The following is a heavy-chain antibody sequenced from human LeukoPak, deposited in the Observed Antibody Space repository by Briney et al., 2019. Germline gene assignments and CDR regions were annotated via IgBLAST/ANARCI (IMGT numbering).Heavy chain of an antibody. CDR3: ARRMYYSSYWFDP. CDR1: GYTFTGYY. V-gene: IGHV1-2*02. Sequence: SVKVSCKASGYTFTGYYMHWVRQAPGQGLEWMGWINPNSGGTNYAQKFQGRVTMTRDTSISTAYMELSRLRSDDTAVYYCARRMYYSSYWFDPWGQGTLVTVSS. J-gene: IGHJ5*02. D-gene: IGHD6-13*01. CDR2: INPNSGGT.